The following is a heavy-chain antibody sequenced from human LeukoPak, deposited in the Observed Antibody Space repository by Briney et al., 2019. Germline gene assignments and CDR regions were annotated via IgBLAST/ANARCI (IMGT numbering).Heavy chain of an antibody. J-gene: IGHJ3*02. V-gene: IGHV3-21*01. CDR1: GFTFSSYS. CDR2: ISSSSSYI. D-gene: IGHD3-10*01. Sequence: PGGSLRLSCAASGFTFSSYSMNWVRQAPGKGLEWVSSISSSSSYIYYADSVKGRFTISRDNAKNSLYLQMNSLRAEDTAVYYCASTYYYGSGSLLDAFDIWGQGTMVTVSS. CDR3: ASTYYYGSGSLLDAFDI.